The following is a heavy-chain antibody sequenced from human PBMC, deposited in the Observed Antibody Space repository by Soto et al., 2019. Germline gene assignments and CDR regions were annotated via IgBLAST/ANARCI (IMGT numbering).Heavy chain of an antibody. CDR1: GASISGGDYY. V-gene: IGHV4-30-4*01. J-gene: IGHJ4*02. Sequence: QVQLQESGPGLVKPSQTLSLTCTVSGASISGGDYYWTWIRQPPGKVLEWIGSIYYTVNTYSNPSNESRLSISVDPSNNQFALRLTSVTAPDTAIYFCARATYDSSTYYLDYWGQGTQVTVSS. CDR3: ARATYDSSTYYLDY. D-gene: IGHD3-22*01. CDR2: IYYTVNT.